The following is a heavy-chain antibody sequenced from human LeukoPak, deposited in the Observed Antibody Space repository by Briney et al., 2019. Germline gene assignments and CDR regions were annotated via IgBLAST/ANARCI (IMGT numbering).Heavy chain of an antibody. CDR3: AKPTGDLYYFDY. CDR1: GFTFSSYG. V-gene: IGHV3-30*02. Sequence: GGSLRLSCAASGFTFSSYGMHWVRQAPGEGLEWVAFIRYDGSNKYYADSVKGRFTISRDNSKNTLYLQMNSLRAEDTAVYYCAKPTGDLYYFDYWGQGTLVTVSS. J-gene: IGHJ4*02. D-gene: IGHD7-27*01. CDR2: IRYDGSNK.